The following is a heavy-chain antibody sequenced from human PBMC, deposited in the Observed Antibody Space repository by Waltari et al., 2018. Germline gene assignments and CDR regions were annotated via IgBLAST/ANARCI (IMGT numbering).Heavy chain of an antibody. J-gene: IGHJ4*02. CDR3: ARAVAAVAVHFDY. V-gene: IGHV3-53*01. D-gene: IGHD6-19*01. Sequence: EVQLVESGGGLIQPGGSLRLSCAASGFTVSSNYMSWVRQAPGKGLEWVSVIYSGGSTDYADAVKGRFTISRDNSKNTLYLQMNSRRAEDTAVYYCARAVAAVAVHFDYWGQGTLVTVSS. CDR2: IYSGGST. CDR1: GFTVSSNY.